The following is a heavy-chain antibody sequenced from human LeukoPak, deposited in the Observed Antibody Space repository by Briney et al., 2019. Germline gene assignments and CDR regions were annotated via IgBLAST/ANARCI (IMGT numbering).Heavy chain of an antibody. CDR1: GFTFSSYS. Sequence: GGFLRLSCAASGFTFSSYSMNWVRQAPGKGLEWVSYISSSSSTIYYADSVKGRFTISRDNAKNSLYLQMNSLRAEDTAVYYCARGDQYYDILTGYFHDASDIWGQGTMVTVSS. J-gene: IGHJ3*02. CDR3: ARGDQYYDILTGYFHDASDI. CDR2: ISSSSSTI. V-gene: IGHV3-48*01. D-gene: IGHD3-9*01.